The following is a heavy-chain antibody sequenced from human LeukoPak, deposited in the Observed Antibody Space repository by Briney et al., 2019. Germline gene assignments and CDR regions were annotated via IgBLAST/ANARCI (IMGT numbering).Heavy chain of an antibody. V-gene: IGHV1-2*02. CDR3: ARDRKAQNRPHCGGDCYPHY. J-gene: IGHJ4*02. D-gene: IGHD2-21*02. Sequence: GASVKVSCKASGYTFTGYYMHWVRQAPGQGLEWMGWINPNSGGTNYAQKFQGRVTMTRDTSISTAYMELSRLRSDDTAVYYCARDRKAQNRPHCGGDCYPHYWGQGTLVTVSS. CDR1: GYTFTGYY. CDR2: INPNSGGT.